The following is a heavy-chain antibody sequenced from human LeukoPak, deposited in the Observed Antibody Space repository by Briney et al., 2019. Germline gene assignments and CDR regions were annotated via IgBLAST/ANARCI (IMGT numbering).Heavy chain of an antibody. CDR2: INHSGIT. CDR3: ASSPDYGDYADAFDI. CDR1: GGSFSGYY. V-gene: IGHV4-34*01. Sequence: SETLSLTCAVYGGSFSGYYWSWIRQPPGKGLEWTGEINHSGITNYNPSLKSRVIISVDTSKNQFSLKLTSVTAADTAVYYCASSPDYGDYADAFDIWGQGTMVTVSS. D-gene: IGHD4-17*01. J-gene: IGHJ3*02.